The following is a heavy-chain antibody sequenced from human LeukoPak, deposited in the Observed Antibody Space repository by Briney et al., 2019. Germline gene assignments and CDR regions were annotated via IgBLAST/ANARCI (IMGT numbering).Heavy chain of an antibody. CDR1: GASISSSI. Sequence: PSETLSLTCAVSGASISSSIHYWGWVRQPPGKGLEWVSAISGSGGSTYYADSVKGRFTISRDNSKNTLYLQMNSLRAEDTAVYYCAKGPKALFGDSYGFTHFDYWGQGTLVTVSS. CDR3: AKGPKALFGDSYGFTHFDY. V-gene: IGHV3-23*01. J-gene: IGHJ4*02. D-gene: IGHD5-18*01. CDR2: ISGSGGST.